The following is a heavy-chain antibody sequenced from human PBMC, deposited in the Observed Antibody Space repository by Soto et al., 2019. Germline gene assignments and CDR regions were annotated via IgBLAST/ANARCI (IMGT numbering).Heavy chain of an antibody. CDR2: IYYSGST. CDR3: AREGRGGTAMFFDY. CDR1: GGSISSGDYY. V-gene: IGHV4-30-4*01. J-gene: IGHJ4*02. D-gene: IGHD5-18*01. Sequence: TSETLSLTCTVSGGSISSGDYYWSWIRQPPGKGLEWIGYIYYSGSTYYNPSLKSRVTISVDTSKNQFSLKLSSVTAADTAVYYCAREGRGGTAMFFDYWGQGTLVTVSS.